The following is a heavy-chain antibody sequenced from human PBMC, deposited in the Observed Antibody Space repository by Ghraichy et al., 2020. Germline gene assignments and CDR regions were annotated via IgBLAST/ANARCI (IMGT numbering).Heavy chain of an antibody. CDR3: ARFTSGYDFPLDY. CDR2: IWYDGSNK. D-gene: IGHD5-12*01. Sequence: GGSLRLSCAASGFTFSSYGMHWVRQATGKGLEWVAVIWYDGSNKYYADSVKGRFTISRDNSKNTLYLQMNSLRAEDTAVYYCARFTSGYDFPLDYWGQGTLVTVSS. CDR1: GFTFSSYG. J-gene: IGHJ4*02. V-gene: IGHV3-33*01.